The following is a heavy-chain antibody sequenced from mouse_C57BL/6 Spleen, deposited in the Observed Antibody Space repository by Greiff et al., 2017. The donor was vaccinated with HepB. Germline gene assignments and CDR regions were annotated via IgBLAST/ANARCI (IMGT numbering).Heavy chain of an antibody. Sequence: QVQLQHSGPELVKPGASVKISCKASGYAFSSSWMNWVKQRPGKGLEWIGRIYPGDGNTNYNGKFKGKATLTADKSSSTAYMQLSSLTSEDSAVYFCARGDTTVEGYAMDYWGQGTSVTVSS. J-gene: IGHJ4*01. CDR3: ARGDTTVEGYAMDY. V-gene: IGHV1-82*01. CDR2: IYPGDGNT. CDR1: GYAFSSSW. D-gene: IGHD1-1*01.